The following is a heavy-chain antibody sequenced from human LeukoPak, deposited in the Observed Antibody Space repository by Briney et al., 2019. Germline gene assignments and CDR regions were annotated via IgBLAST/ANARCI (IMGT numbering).Heavy chain of an antibody. Sequence: GESLKISCKGSDYSFTTNWIGWVRRMPGKGLEWMGIIYPGDSDIRYSPSFQGQVTISADKSISTVYLQWSSLKASDTAMYYCARRDEYYYGMDVWGQGTTVTVSS. J-gene: IGHJ6*02. CDR1: DYSFTTNW. V-gene: IGHV5-51*01. CDR3: ARRDEYYYGMDV. D-gene: IGHD5-24*01. CDR2: IYPGDSDI.